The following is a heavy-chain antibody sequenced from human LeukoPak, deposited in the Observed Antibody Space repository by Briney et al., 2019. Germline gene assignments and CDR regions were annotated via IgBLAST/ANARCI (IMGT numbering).Heavy chain of an antibody. D-gene: IGHD3-22*01. CDR3: ARGSYYYDSSGYPNWFDP. CDR2: INSSGSTI. Sequence: PGGSLRLSCAASGFTFSSYEMNWVRQAPGKGLEWVSYINSSGSTIYYADSVKGRFTISRDNAKNSLYLQMNSLRAEDTAVYYCARGSYYYDSSGYPNWFDPWGQGTLVTVSS. V-gene: IGHV3-48*03. CDR1: GFTFSSYE. J-gene: IGHJ5*02.